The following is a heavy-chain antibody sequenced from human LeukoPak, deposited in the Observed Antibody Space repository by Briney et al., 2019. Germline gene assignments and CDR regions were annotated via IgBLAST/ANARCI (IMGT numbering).Heavy chain of an antibody. CDR2: IWYDGSNK. Sequence: GGSLRLSCAASGFTFSSYGMHWVRQAPGKGLEWVSVIWYDGSNKYYADSVKGRFTISRDNSKNTLYLQMNSLRAEDTAVYYCSKDRLHRSGGSCYSGYFDYWGQGTLVTVSS. CDR1: GFTFSSYG. CDR3: SKDRLHRSGGSCYSGYFDY. D-gene: IGHD2-15*01. V-gene: IGHV3-33*06. J-gene: IGHJ4*02.